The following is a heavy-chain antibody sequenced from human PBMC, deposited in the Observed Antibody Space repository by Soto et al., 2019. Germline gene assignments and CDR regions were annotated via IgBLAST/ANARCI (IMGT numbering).Heavy chain of an antibody. CDR2: ISGSGGST. J-gene: IGHJ4*02. CDR1: GFTFSSYA. CDR3: AKTPTVTTIFLLDY. V-gene: IGHV3-23*01. Sequence: LRLSCAASGFTFSSYAMSWVRQAPGKGLEWVSAISGSGGSTYYADSVKGRFTISRDNSKNTLYLQMNSLRAEDTAVYYCAKTPTVTTIFLLDYWGQGTLVTVSS. D-gene: IGHD4-17*01.